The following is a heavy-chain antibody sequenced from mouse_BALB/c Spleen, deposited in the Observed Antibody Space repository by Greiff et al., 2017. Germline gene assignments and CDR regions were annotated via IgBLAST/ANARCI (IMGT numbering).Heavy chain of an antibody. V-gene: IGHV5-4*02. J-gene: IGHJ3*01. D-gene: IGHD2-1*01. CDR1: GFTFSDYY. Sequence: EVQVVESGGGLVKPGGSLKLSCAASGFTFSDYYMYWVRQTPEKRLEWVATISDGGSYTYYPDSVKGRFTISRDNAKNNLYLQMSSLKSEDTAMYYCARDGNYSFAYWGQGTLVTVSA. CDR2: ISDGGSYT. CDR3: ARDGNYSFAY.